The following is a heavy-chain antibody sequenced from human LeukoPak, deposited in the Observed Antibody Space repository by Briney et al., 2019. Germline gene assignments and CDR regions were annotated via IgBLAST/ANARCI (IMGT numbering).Heavy chain of an antibody. D-gene: IGHD3-16*01. V-gene: IGHV3-33*01. Sequence: GGSLRLSCAASGFTFSSYGMHWVRQVPGKGLEWVAVMWYDGSNKYYADSVKGRFTVSRDNSKNTLYLQMNSLRAEDTAIYYCARDSWALDYWGQGTLVTVSS. CDR3: ARDSWALDY. J-gene: IGHJ4*02. CDR1: GFTFSSYG. CDR2: MWYDGSNK.